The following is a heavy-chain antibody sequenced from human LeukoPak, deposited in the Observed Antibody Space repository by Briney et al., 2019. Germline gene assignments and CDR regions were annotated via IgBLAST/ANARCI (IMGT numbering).Heavy chain of an antibody. V-gene: IGHV3-30*18. D-gene: IGHD5/OR15-5a*01. CDR3: AKVRVDVYDSPNEN. J-gene: IGHJ4*02. CDR2: RSYDGSKH. Sequence: PGRTLRLSCAASGFTFSSDGMHSGRGAPGMGVGGGAIRSYDGSKHYYIAPVKGRFTISTDNSRNTLYLQMSSLRAEDTPLYYCAKVRVDVYDSPNENCGQGTLVTVS. CDR1: GFTFSSDG.